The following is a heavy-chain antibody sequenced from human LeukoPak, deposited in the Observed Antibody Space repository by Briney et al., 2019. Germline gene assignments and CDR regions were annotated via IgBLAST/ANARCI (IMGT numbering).Heavy chain of an antibody. J-gene: IGHJ5*02. CDR1: GGSISSYY. CDR2: INHSGST. CDR3: ARGYSSSSWFDP. V-gene: IGHV4-34*01. D-gene: IGHD6-13*01. Sequence: TSETLSLTCTVSGGSISSYYWSWIRQPPGKGLEWIGEINHSGSTNYNPSLKSRVTISVDTSKNQFSLKLSSVTAADTAVYYCARGYSSSSWFDPWGQGTLVTVSS.